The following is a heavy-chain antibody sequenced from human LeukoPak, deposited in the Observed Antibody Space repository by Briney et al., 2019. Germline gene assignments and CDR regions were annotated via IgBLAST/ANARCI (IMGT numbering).Heavy chain of an antibody. J-gene: IGHJ4*02. V-gene: IGHV1-46*01. D-gene: IGHD1-7*01. CDR3: ARVMEELVDY. CDR1: GYTFTSYY. CDR2: INPSGGST. Sequence: ASVKVSCKASGYTFTSYYMHWVRQAPGQGLEGMGIINPSGGSTSYAQKFQGRVTMTRDTSTSTVYMKLSSLRSEDTAVYYCARVMEELVDYWGQGTLVTVSS.